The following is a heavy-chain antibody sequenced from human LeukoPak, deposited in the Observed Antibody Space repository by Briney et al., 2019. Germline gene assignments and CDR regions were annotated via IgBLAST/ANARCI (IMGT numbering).Heavy chain of an antibody. CDR1: GFTFSSYG. V-gene: IGHV3-30*18. D-gene: IGHD4-17*01. CDR2: ISYDGSNK. CDR3: AKDSRPTTVTTGDY. J-gene: IGHJ4*02. Sequence: GRSLRLSCAASGFTFSSYGMHWVRQAPGKGLEWVAVISYDGSNKYYADSVKGRFTISRDNSKNTLYPQMNSLRAEDTAVYYCAKDSRPTTVTTGDYWGQGTLVTVSS.